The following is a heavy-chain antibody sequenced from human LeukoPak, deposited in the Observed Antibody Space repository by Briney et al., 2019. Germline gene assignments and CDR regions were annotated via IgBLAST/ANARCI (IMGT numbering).Heavy chain of an antibody. CDR2: IIPILGIA. Sequence: ASVKVSCKASRGTFSSYSISWVRQAPGQGLDWMGRIIPILGIANYAQKFQGRVTITADKSTSTASMGLRSLRSEDTAVYYCARVLVPGAFDIWGQGTMVTVSS. V-gene: IGHV1-69*04. J-gene: IGHJ3*02. CDR1: RGTFSSYS. CDR3: ARVLVPGAFDI.